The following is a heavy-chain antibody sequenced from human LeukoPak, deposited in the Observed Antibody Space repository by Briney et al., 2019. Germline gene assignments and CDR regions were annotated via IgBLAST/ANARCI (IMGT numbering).Heavy chain of an antibody. CDR2: INPNSGGT. J-gene: IGHJ4*02. V-gene: IGHV1-2*02. CDR3: ARKSSSYWNYDY. D-gene: IGHD1-7*01. CDR1: GYTFTGYY. Sequence: ASAKVSCKASGYTFTGYYMHWVRQAPGQGLEWMGWINPNSGGTNYAQKFQGRVTMTRDTSISTAYMELSRLRSDDTAVYYCARKSSSYWNYDYWGQGTLVTVSS.